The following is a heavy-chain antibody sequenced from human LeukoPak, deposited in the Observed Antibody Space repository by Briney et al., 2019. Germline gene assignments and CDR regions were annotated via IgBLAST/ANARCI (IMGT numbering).Heavy chain of an antibody. J-gene: IGHJ5*02. CDR1: GASISTYY. CDR3: ATGGSRFDP. Sequence: SETLSLTCTVSGASISTYYWSWIRQPPGKGLEWIGYIYYSGSTNYSPSLKSRVTISLDTSKNQFSLSLNSVTAADMAVYYCATGGSRFDPWGQGTLVTVSS. D-gene: IGHD1-26*01. V-gene: IGHV4-59*01. CDR2: IYYSGST.